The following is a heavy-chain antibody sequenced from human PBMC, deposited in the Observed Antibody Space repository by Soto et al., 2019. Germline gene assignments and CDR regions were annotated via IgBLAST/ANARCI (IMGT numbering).Heavy chain of an antibody. CDR2: IYYSGST. J-gene: IGHJ4*02. CDR3: ASGTYYFDY. D-gene: IGHD1-1*01. V-gene: IGHV4-59*01. Sequence: PSETLSLTCTVSGGSISSYYWSWIRQPPGKGLEWIGYIYYSGSTNYNPSLKSRVTISVDTSKNQFSLKLSSVTAADTAVYYCASGTYYFDYWGQGTLVTVSS. CDR1: GGSISSYY.